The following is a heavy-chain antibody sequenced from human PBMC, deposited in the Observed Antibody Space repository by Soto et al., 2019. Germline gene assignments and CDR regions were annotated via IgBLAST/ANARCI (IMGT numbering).Heavy chain of an antibody. Sequence: PGGSLRLSCAASGFTFSSYSMNWVRQAPGKGLEWVSSISSSSSYIYYADSVKGRFTISRDNAKNSLYLQMNSLRAEDTAVYYCARGANMIVVSPNYWGQGTLVTVSS. CDR2: ISSSSSYI. J-gene: IGHJ4*02. CDR3: ARGANMIVVSPNY. CDR1: GFTFSSYS. V-gene: IGHV3-21*01. D-gene: IGHD3-22*01.